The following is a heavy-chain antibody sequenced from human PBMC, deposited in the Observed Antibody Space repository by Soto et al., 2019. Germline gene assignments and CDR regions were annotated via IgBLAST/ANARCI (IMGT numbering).Heavy chain of an antibody. CDR1: GGSITSNAYY. D-gene: IGHD1-26*01. CDR2: IYYSGSA. CDR3: ARRPKRGSFAWCFDY. J-gene: IGHJ4*02. V-gene: IGHV4-39*01. Sequence: SETLSLTCTVSGGSITSNAYYWGWIRQPPGKGLEWLGYIYYSGSASYNPSLKSRVTMSVDTSKNQFSLKLSSVTAADTAVYYCARRPKRGSFAWCFDYWGQGTLVTVSS.